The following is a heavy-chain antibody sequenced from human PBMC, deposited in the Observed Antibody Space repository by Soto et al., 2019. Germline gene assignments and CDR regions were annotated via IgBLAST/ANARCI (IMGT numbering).Heavy chain of an antibody. V-gene: IGHV4-4*09. D-gene: IGHD3-22*01. CDR3: ARSYYDRSGYAVDP. CDR1: GASISNDY. Sequence: QVQLQESGPGLLKPSETLSLTCRVSGASISNDYWSWIRQPPGKRLEWIGYMYKAGSINYNPSLKSRVTLSVDTSKNQFSLNLTSVTAADTAVYYCARSYYDRSGYAVDPWGQGTLVIVSS. CDR2: MYKAGSI. J-gene: IGHJ5*02.